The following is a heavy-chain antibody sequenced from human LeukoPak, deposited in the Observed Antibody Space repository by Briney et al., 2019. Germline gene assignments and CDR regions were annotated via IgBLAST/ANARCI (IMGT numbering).Heavy chain of an antibody. CDR1: GYTFTTYY. Sequence: ASVKVSCKASGYTFTTYYMHWMRQAPGQGPEWMGIINPRGGSTDYSQKFQDRITMTSDTSTSTVYMEWSRLRSDDTAVYFCARVGSAAATADYWGQGTLVTVSS. D-gene: IGHD6-25*01. V-gene: IGHV1-46*01. J-gene: IGHJ4*02. CDR3: ARVGSAAATADY. CDR2: INPRGGST.